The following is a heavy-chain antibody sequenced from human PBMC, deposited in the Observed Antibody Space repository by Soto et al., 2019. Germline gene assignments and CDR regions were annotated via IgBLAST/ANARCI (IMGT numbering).Heavy chain of an antibody. CDR2: IIRIFGTA. V-gene: IGHV1-69*12. CDR1: GGTFSSYA. J-gene: IGHJ6*02. Sequence: QVQLVQSGAEVKKPGSSVKVSCKASGGTFSSYAISWVRQAPGQGLEWMGGIIRIFGTANYAQKFQGRVTITADESTSTAYMELSSLRSEDTAVYYSARNGYCVSTSCYSDYYSGMDVWGQGTTVTVSS. CDR3: ARNGYCVSTSCYSDYYSGMDV. D-gene: IGHD2-2*02.